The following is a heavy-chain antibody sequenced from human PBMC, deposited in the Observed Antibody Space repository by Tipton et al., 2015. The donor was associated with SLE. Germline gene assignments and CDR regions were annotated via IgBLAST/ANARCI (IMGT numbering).Heavy chain of an antibody. CDR3: ARGITMVRGVISRFDY. Sequence: TLSLTCTVSGGPISSGSYYWSWIRQPAGKGLEWIGYIYTSGSTNYNPSLKSRVTISVDTSKNQFSLKLSSVTAADTAVYYCARGITMVRGVISRFDYWGQGTLVTVSS. D-gene: IGHD3-10*01. CDR1: GGPISSGSYY. CDR2: IYTSGST. V-gene: IGHV4-61*09. J-gene: IGHJ4*02.